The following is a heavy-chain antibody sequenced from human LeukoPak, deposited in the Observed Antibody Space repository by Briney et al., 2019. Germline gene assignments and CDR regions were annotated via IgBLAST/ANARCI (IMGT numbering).Heavy chain of an antibody. D-gene: IGHD3-10*01. CDR3: AGDLSPVVRASPMGY. CDR2: ITYDGYYK. CDR1: GFTFTSYG. J-gene: IGHJ4*02. V-gene: IGHV3-30*03. Sequence: GGSLRLSCAASGFTFTSYGMHWVRQAPGKGLEWVALITYDGYYKYYSDSVKGRFTISSDTSKNTMYLQMNSLRAEDTAVYYCAGDLSPVVRASPMGYWGQGTLVTVSS.